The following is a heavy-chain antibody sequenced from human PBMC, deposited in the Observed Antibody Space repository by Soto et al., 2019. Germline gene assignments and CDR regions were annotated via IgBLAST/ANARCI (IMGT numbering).Heavy chain of an antibody. CDR2: ISSSSSTI. Sequence: GGSLRLSCAASGFTFSSYSMNWVRQAPGKGLEWVSYISSSSSTIYYADSVKGRFTISRDNAKNSLYLQMNSLRDEDTAVYYCAREVYDILTGQRRIAYWGQGTLVTVSS. V-gene: IGHV3-48*02. D-gene: IGHD3-9*01. CDR1: GFTFSSYS. J-gene: IGHJ4*02. CDR3: AREVYDILTGQRRIAY.